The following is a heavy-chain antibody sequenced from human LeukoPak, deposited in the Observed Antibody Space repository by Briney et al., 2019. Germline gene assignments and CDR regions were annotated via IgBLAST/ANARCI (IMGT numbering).Heavy chain of an antibody. V-gene: IGHV1-18*01. J-gene: IGHJ6*03. CDR1: GYTFTSYG. Sequence: GASVKVSCKASGYTFTSYGISWVRQAPGQGLEWMGWISAYNGNTNYAQKLQGRVTMTTDTSTSTAYMELRSLRSDDTAVYYCARDVGGENYDFWSGLYYYYYMDVCGKGTTVTVSS. CDR2: ISAYNGNT. D-gene: IGHD3-3*01. CDR3: ARDVGGENYDFWSGLYYYYYMDV.